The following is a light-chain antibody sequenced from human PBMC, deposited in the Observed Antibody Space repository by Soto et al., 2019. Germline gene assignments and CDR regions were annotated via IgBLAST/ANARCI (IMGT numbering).Light chain of an antibody. J-gene: IGLJ1*01. CDR2: EVS. V-gene: IGLV2-14*01. CDR3: SSYTISSTYV. CDR1: SSDIGGYTY. Sequence: QSALTQPASVSGSPGQSITISCTGTSSDIGGYTYVSWYQQHPGKAPKLLIYEVSNRPSGVSNRFSGSKSDNTASLTISGLQAEDEADYYCSSYTISSTYVFGTGTRSPS.